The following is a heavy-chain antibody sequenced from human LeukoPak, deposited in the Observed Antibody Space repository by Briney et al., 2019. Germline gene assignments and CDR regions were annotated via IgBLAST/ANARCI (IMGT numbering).Heavy chain of an antibody. V-gene: IGHV4-59*01. D-gene: IGHD6-6*01. CDR1: GDSISDSF. CDR3: ARSGGSSPRGYFDY. CDR2: IYYSGST. J-gene: IGHJ4*02. Sequence: SETLSLTCTVSGDSISDSFWSWIRQPPGKGLECIGYIYYSGSTNYNPSLKSRVTISVDTSKNQFSLELSSVTAADTAVYYCARSGGSSPRGYFDYWGQGTLVTVSS.